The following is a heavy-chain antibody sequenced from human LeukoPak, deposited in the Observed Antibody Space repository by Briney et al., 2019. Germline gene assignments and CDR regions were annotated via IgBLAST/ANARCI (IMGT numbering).Heavy chain of an antibody. CDR2: INHGGST. J-gene: IGHJ4*02. D-gene: IGHD4-11*01. Sequence: SETLSLTCAVYGGSFSGYYWSWIRQPPGKGLEWIGEINHGGSTNYNPSLKSRVTISVDTSKNQFSLKLSSVTAADTAVYYCARRLSFYSNSLGYWGQGTLVTVSS. CDR3: ARRLSFYSNSLGY. CDR1: GGSFSGYY. V-gene: IGHV4-34*01.